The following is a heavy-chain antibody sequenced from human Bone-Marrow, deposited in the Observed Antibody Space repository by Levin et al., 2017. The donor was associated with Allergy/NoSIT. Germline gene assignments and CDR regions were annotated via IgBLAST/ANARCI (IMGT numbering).Heavy chain of an antibody. Sequence: SCAASGFTFSNAWMSWVRQAPGKGLEWVGRIQSKSDGGTTVFAAPVKGRFAISRDDSENTLYLQMNSLTTEDTAVYYCAIVTSGRYPNWGQGTLVTVSS. J-gene: IGHJ4*02. CDR1: GFTFSNAW. V-gene: IGHV3-15*01. D-gene: IGHD1-26*01. CDR2: IQSKSDGGTT. CDR3: AIVTSGRYPN.